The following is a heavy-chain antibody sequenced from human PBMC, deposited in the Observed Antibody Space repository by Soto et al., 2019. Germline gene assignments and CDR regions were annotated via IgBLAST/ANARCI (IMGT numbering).Heavy chain of an antibody. Sequence: SVKVSCKASGYTFTSYGISWVRQAPGQGLEWMGRISPILGIANYAQKFQGRVTITADKSTSTAYMELSSLRSEDTAVYYCARGIGCSGGSCYHGTFDIWGQGTMVTVSS. CDR2: ISPILGIA. CDR1: GYTFTSYG. V-gene: IGHV1-69*04. D-gene: IGHD2-15*01. CDR3: ARGIGCSGGSCYHGTFDI. J-gene: IGHJ3*02.